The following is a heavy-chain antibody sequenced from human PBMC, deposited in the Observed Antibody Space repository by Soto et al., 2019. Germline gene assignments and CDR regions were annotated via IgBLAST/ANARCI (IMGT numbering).Heavy chain of an antibody. CDR3: AVCIYYYYGMDV. CDR2: IWYDGSNK. J-gene: IGHJ6*02. D-gene: IGHD2-8*01. CDR1: GFTFSSYG. Sequence: QVQLVESGGGVVQPGRSLRLSCAASGFTFSSYGMQWVRQAPGKGLEWAAVIWYDGSNKYYADSVKGRFTISRDNSKTTLFVLMSSLSAEDTAVYYCAVCIYYYYGMDVWGQGTTVTVSS. V-gene: IGHV3-33*01.